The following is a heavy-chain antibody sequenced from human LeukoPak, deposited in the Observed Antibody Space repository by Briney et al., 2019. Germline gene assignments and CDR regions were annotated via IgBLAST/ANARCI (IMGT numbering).Heavy chain of an antibody. D-gene: IGHD5-18*01. J-gene: IGHJ4*02. CDR3: ARHRYSYGSYYFDY. V-gene: IGHV4-59*08. Sequence: SETLSLTCTVSGGSINTNYWSWIRQPPGKGLEWIGYIHYSGSTNYNPSLTSRVTMLVDTSKNQFSLKLSSVTAADTAVYYCARHRYSYGSYYFDYWGQGTLVTVSS. CDR1: GGSINTNY. CDR2: IHYSGST.